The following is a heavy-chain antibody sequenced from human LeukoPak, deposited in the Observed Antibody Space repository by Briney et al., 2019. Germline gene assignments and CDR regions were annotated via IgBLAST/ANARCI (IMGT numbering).Heavy chain of an antibody. D-gene: IGHD3-3*01. J-gene: IGHJ3*02. Sequence: SQTLSLTCTVSGGSISSGGYYWSWIRQHPGKGLEWTGYIYYSGSTYYNPSLKSRVTISVDTSKNQFSLKLSSVTAADTAVYYCARGMTGDNYDFWSGYYPSDAFDIWGQGTMVTVSS. CDR1: GGSISSGGYY. V-gene: IGHV4-31*03. CDR3: ARGMTGDNYDFWSGYYPSDAFDI. CDR2: IYYSGST.